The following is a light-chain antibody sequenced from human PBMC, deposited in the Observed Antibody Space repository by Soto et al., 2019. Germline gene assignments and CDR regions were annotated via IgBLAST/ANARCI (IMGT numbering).Light chain of an antibody. CDR2: AAS. Sequence: TQLTQSPSSLSASVGDSVTITCRASQGISRYLSWYQQKPGRAPKLLISAASTLQSGVPARFSGSGSGTDFTLSITSLQPEDFATYYCQQLNTYTVTFGGGTKVEIK. CDR3: QQLNTYTVT. V-gene: IGKV1-9*01. J-gene: IGKJ4*01. CDR1: QGISRY.